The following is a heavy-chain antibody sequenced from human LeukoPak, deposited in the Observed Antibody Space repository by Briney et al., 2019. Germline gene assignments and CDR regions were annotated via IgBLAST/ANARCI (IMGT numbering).Heavy chain of an antibody. Sequence: GGSLRLSCVVSGFTFSNYAMSWVRQPPGKGLERVSTINDSGGSTYYADSVKGRFTISRDNSKNTLYLQMNSLRAEDTALYYCAKVYPYYYGSGTYYKYFDYWGQGTLVTVSS. D-gene: IGHD3-10*01. CDR2: INDSGGST. CDR3: AKVYPYYYGSGTYYKYFDY. J-gene: IGHJ4*02. CDR1: GFTFSNYA. V-gene: IGHV3-23*01.